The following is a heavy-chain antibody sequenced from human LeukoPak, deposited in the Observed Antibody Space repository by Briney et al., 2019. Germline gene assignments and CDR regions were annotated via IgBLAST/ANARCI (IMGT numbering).Heavy chain of an antibody. J-gene: IGHJ3*02. Sequence: GGSLRLSCAASGFTFSSYWMSWVRQAPGKGLQWVANIKEDGSEKYYVDSVKGRFTISRDNAKNSLYLQMNSLRAEDTAVYYCARCEVVVTATAFDAFDIWGQGTMVTVSS. CDR3: ARCEVVVTATAFDAFDI. D-gene: IGHD2-21*02. V-gene: IGHV3-7*05. CDR2: IKEDGSEK. CDR1: GFTFSSYW.